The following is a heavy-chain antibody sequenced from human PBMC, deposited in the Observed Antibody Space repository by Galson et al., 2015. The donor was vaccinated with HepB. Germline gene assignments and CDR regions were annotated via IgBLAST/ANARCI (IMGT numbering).Heavy chain of an antibody. V-gene: IGHV3-21*01. CDR3: AREKMRLVASPSYYYGMDV. Sequence: SLRLSCAASGFTFSSYSMNWVRQAPGKGLEWVSSISSSSSYIYYADSVKGRFTISRDNAKNSLYLQMNSLRAEDTAVYYCAREKMRLVASPSYYYGMDVWGQGTTVTVSS. CDR2: ISSSSSYI. J-gene: IGHJ6*02. CDR1: GFTFSSYS. D-gene: IGHD6-19*01.